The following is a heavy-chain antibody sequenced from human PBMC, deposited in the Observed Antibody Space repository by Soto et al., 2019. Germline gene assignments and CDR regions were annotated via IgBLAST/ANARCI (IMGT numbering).Heavy chain of an antibody. CDR2: IYPGDSDT. CDR3: ARPFRIAVAGNWGFDY. CDR1: GYSFTSYW. J-gene: IGHJ4*02. V-gene: IGHV5-51*01. Sequence: GESLKISCKGSGYSFTSYWIGWVRQMPGKGLEWMGIIYPGDSDTRYSPSLQGQVTISADKSISTAYLQWSSLKASDTDMYYCARPFRIAVAGNWGFDYWGQGTLVTVS. D-gene: IGHD6-19*01.